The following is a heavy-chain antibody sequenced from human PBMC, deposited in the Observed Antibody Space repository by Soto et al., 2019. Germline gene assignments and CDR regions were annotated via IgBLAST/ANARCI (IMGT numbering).Heavy chain of an antibody. CDR2: ISGSGIST. V-gene: IGHV3-23*01. Sequence: HPGGSLRLSCAASGFSFSSYAMSWARQAPGKGLEWVSGISGSGISTYYADSVKGRFTISRDNSKNTLYLQMNSLRAEDTAVYYCAKNSESSAYSSFDYWGQGTLVIVSS. J-gene: IGHJ4*02. CDR1: GFSFSSYA. D-gene: IGHD3-22*01. CDR3: AKNSESSAYSSFDY.